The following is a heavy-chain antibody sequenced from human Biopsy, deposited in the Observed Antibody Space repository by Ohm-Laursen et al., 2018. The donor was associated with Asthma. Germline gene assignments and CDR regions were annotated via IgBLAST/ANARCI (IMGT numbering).Heavy chain of an antibody. CDR2: IKGSTDGGTT. CDR1: GFTFSKAW. J-gene: IGHJ6*02. CDR3: ATDPLWSSYYSGVGHCQYGMEV. V-gene: IGHV3-15*01. D-gene: IGHD3-3*01. Sequence: SLRLSCAASGFTFSKAWMSWLRQAPGKGLEWVGRIKGSTDGGTTEYAAPVKGRFIMSRDDSKNMLYLQMKTLKTEDTAVYYRATDPLWSSYYSGVGHCQYGMEVWGQGTTVTVS.